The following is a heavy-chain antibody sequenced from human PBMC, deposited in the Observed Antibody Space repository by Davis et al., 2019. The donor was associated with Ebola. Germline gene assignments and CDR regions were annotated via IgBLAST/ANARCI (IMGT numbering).Heavy chain of an antibody. D-gene: IGHD1-7*01. V-gene: IGHV4-34*01. CDR3: ARRASYNWNYAFDI. Sequence: MPSETLSLTCAVYGGSFSGYYWSWIRQPPGKGLEWIGEINHSGSTNYNPSLKSRVTISVDTSKNQFSLKLSSVTAADTAVYYCARRASYNWNYAFDIWGQGTMVTVSS. J-gene: IGHJ3*02. CDR2: INHSGST. CDR1: GGSFSGYY.